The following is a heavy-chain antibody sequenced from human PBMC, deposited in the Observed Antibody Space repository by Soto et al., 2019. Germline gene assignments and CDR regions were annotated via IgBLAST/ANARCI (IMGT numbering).Heavy chain of an antibody. CDR1: GYSFTGNY. CDR3: ARGGYSSSYYGYDY. V-gene: IGHV1-2*04. J-gene: IGHJ4*02. Sequence: QVQLVQSGAEVKKPGASVKVSCRTSGYSFTGNYIHWVRQAPGQGLEWMGWISPRSVGTKYAQKFQGWVTMTRDTSISTVDMELSRLRSDDTAVYYCARGGYSSSYYGYDYWGEGPLVTVSS. CDR2: ISPRSVGT. D-gene: IGHD6-13*01.